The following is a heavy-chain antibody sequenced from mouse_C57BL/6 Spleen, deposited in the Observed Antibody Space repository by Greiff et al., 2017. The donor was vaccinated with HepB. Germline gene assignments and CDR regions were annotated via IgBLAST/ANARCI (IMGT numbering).Heavy chain of an antibody. CDR1: GYAFSSSW. J-gene: IGHJ2*01. Sequence: VQVVESGPELVKPGASVKISCKASGYAFSSSWMNWVKQRPGKGLEWIGRIYPGDGDTNYNGKFKGKATLTADKSSSTAYMQLSSLTSEDSAVYFCARWGDYDVDFDYWGQGTTLTVSS. CDR2: IYPGDGDT. CDR3: ARWGDYDVDFDY. D-gene: IGHD2-4*01. V-gene: IGHV1-82*01.